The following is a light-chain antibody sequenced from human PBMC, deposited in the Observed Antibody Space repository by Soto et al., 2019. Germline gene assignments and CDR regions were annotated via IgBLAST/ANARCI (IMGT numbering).Light chain of an antibody. CDR2: DVS. V-gene: IGLV2-11*01. CDR1: SSDVGGYTY. Sequence: QSALTQPRSVSGSPGQSVTISCTGTSSDVGGYTYVSWYQQHPGKAPKLMIYDVSKRPSGVPDRFSGSKSGNTASLTISGLQAEDEADYYCCSYAGRVVVFGGGT. J-gene: IGLJ2*01. CDR3: CSYAGRVVV.